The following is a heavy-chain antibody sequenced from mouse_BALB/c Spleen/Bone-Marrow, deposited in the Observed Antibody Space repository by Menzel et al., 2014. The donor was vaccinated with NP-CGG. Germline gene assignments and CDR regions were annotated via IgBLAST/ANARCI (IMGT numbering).Heavy chain of an antibody. D-gene: IGHD1-2*01. J-gene: IGHJ4*01. CDR1: GYSFTSYW. CDR3: ARELLRLRSAMDY. V-gene: IGHV1S127*01. Sequence: VQLQQSGPQLVRPGASVKISCKASGYSFTSYWMHWVKQRPGQGLEWIGMIDPSDSETRLNQKFKYKATLTVDKSSSTAYMQLSSPTSEDSAVYYCARELLRLRSAMDYWGQGTSVTVSS. CDR2: IDPSDSET.